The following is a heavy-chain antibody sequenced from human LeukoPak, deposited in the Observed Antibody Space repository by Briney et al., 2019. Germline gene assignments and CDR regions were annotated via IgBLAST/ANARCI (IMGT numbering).Heavy chain of an antibody. D-gene: IGHD3-22*01. CDR3: ARGITMIVVASRVVGAFDI. V-gene: IGHV3-21*01. CDR2: ISSSSSYI. CDR1: GFTFSSYS. Sequence: GGSLRLSCAASGFTFSSYSTNWVRQAPGKGLEWVSSISSSSSYIYYADSVKGRFTISRDNAKNSLYLQMNSLRAEDTAVYYRARGITMIVVASRVVGAFDIWGQGTMVTVSS. J-gene: IGHJ3*02.